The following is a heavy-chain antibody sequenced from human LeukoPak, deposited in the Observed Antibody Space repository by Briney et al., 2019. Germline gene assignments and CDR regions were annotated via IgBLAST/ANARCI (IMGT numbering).Heavy chain of an antibody. CDR3: ARGSSSGLKSYYFDY. J-gene: IGHJ4*02. V-gene: IGHV3-21*01. CDR2: ISSGSTYI. Sequence: GGSLRLSCAASGSTFSNYVINWVRQAPGKGLEWVSSISSGSTYIYYADLVKGRFTISRDNANSSLYLQMSSLRDEDTAVYYCARGSSSGLKSYYFDYWGQGTLVTVSS. D-gene: IGHD6-13*01. CDR1: GSTFSNYV.